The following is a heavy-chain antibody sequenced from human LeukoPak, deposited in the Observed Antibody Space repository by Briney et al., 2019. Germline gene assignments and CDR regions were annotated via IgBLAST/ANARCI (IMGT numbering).Heavy chain of an antibody. V-gene: IGHV3-53*01. CDR2: IYGGGST. J-gene: IGHJ6*03. CDR1: GFTVSRNY. CDR3: ARDRSDGNYYMVV. D-gene: IGHD5-24*01. Sequence: GGSLRLSCAASGFTVSRNYMSWVRQAPGKGLEWVSVIYGGGSTSYADSVKGRFIISRDNSKNTLYLQMNSLRADDTAVYYCARDRSDGNYYMVVWGKGTTVIVSS.